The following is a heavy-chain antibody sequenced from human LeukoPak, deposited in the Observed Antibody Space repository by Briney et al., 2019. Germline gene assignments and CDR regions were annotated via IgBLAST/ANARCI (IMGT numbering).Heavy chain of an antibody. Sequence: ASVKVSCKASGSTFTSYDINWVRQATGQGLEWMGWMNPNSGNTGYAQKFQGRVTMTRNTSISTAYMELSSLRSEDTAVYYCARESTDSYNWFDPWGQGTLVTVSS. V-gene: IGHV1-8*01. CDR2: MNPNSGNT. D-gene: IGHD2-2*01. J-gene: IGHJ5*02. CDR3: ARESTDSYNWFDP. CDR1: GSTFTSYD.